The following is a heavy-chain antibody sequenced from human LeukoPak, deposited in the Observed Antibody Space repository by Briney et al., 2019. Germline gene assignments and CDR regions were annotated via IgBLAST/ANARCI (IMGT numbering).Heavy chain of an antibody. Sequence: GGSLRLSCAASGFTFSSYAMSSVRQAPGKGLEWVSAISGSGGSTYYADSVKGRFTISRDNSKNTLYLQMNSLRAEDTAVYYCAKDQDYYDSSPNDYWGQGTLVTVSS. V-gene: IGHV3-23*01. D-gene: IGHD3-22*01. CDR1: GFTFSSYA. CDR3: AKDQDYYDSSPNDY. J-gene: IGHJ4*02. CDR2: ISGSGGST.